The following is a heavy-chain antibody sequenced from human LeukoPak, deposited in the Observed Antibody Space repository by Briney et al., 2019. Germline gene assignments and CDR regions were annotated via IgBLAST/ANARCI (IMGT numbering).Heavy chain of an antibody. D-gene: IGHD3-3*01. Sequence: SETLSLTCTVSGASINSGDYYWSWIRQPPGKGLEWIGYIFYGGSTYYNPSLNSRVSISVDTSKNQFSLKLGSVTAADTAVYYCARERASFWSGYVNWFDPWGQGTLVTVSS. CDR1: GASINSGDYY. V-gene: IGHV4-30-4*08. J-gene: IGHJ5*02. CDR2: IFYGGST. CDR3: ARERASFWSGYVNWFDP.